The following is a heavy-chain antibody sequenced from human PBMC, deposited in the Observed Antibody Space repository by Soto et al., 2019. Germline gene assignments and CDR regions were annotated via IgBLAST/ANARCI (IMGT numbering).Heavy chain of an antibody. CDR3: ARDSYATSPARFDY. D-gene: IGHD3-22*01. V-gene: IGHV4-31*03. Sequence: QVQLQESGPGLVKASQTLSLTCTVSGGSVGSGGHHWSWIRQHPGNGLEWIGYIYYTGSTDYNPYLKSRVTISVDTSKNQFSLKLTSVTAADTAVYYWARDSYATSPARFDYWGQGTLVTFSS. J-gene: IGHJ4*02. CDR2: IYYTGST. CDR1: GGSVGSGGHH.